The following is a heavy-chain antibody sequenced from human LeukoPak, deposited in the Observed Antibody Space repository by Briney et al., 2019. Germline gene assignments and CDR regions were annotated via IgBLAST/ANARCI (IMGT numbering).Heavy chain of an antibody. Sequence: GGSLRLSCAASGFTFSSYWMHWVRQAPGKGLVWVSRINTDGRTITYADSVKGRFTISRDNAKNTLYLQMNSLRAEDTAVYYCVRSAFLTTEFYFDYWGHGTLVTVSS. J-gene: IGHJ4*01. CDR3: VRSAFLTTEFYFDY. V-gene: IGHV3-74*01. CDR1: GFTFSSYW. CDR2: INTDGRTI. D-gene: IGHD4-11*01.